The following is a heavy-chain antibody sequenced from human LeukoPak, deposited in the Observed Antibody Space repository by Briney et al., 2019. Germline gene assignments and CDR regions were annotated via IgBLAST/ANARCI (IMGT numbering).Heavy chain of an antibody. CDR1: GYTFTSYG. CDR3: ARVWGRIQLLAAFYMDV. CDR2: ISAYNGNT. Sequence: ASVKVSCKASGYTFTSYGISWVRQAPGQGLEWMGGISAYNGNTNYAQKLQGRVTMTADTSTSTAYMELRSLRSDDTAVYYCARVWGRIQLLAAFYMDVWGKGTTVTVSS. D-gene: IGHD5-18*01. J-gene: IGHJ6*03. V-gene: IGHV1-18*01.